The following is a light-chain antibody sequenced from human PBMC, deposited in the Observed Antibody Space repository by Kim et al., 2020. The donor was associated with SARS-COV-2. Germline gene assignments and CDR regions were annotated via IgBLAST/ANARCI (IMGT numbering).Light chain of an antibody. CDR3: QQYGSSLIT. CDR1: QSVSSSY. J-gene: IGKJ5*01. Sequence: PPGERATLSCRASQSVSSSYLAWYQQKPGQAPRLLIYGASSRATGIPDRFSGSGSGTDFTLTISRLEPEDFAVYYCQQYGSSLITFGQGTRLEIK. CDR2: GAS. V-gene: IGKV3-20*01.